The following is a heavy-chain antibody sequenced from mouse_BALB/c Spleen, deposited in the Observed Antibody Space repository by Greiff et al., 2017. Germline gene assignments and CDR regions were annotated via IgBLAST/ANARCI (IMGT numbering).Heavy chain of an antibody. CDR2: INPGSGGT. J-gene: IGHJ2*01. CDR3: ARDYGYDY. V-gene: IGHV1-54*01. CDR1: GYAFTNYL. Sequence: QVQLQQSGAELVRPGTSVKVSCKASGYAFTNYLIEWVKQRPGQGLEWIGVINPGSGGTNYNEKFKGKATLTADKSSSTAYMQLSSLTSDDSAVYCCARDYGYDYWGQGTTLTVSS. D-gene: IGHD2-2*01.